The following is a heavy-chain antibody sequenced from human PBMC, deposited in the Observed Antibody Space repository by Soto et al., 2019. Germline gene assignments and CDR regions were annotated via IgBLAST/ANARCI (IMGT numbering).Heavy chain of an antibody. D-gene: IGHD1-26*01. CDR3: AKGRELGGAFDI. Sequence: EVQLLESGGGLVQPGGSLRLSCAASGFTFSSYAMSWVRQAPGKGLEWVSAMSGSGGSTYYADSVKGRFTISRDNSKNTLYLQMNSLRAEDTAVYYCAKGRELGGAFDIWGQGTMVTVSS. J-gene: IGHJ3*02. CDR2: MSGSGGST. CDR1: GFTFSSYA. V-gene: IGHV3-23*01.